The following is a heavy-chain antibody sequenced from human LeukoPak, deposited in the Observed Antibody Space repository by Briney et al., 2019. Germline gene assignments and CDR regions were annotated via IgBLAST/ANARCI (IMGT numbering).Heavy chain of an antibody. CDR2: IYYSGST. Sequence: PSETLSLTCTVSGGSINSYYWNWIRQPPGKGLEWIGYIYYSGSTDYNPSLKSRVTISVDTSKNQFSLKMTSVTAADTAVYYCARQFCTSTTCFPFPDYWGQGTLVTVSS. CDR1: GGSINSYY. V-gene: IGHV4-59*01. CDR3: ARQFCTSTTCFPFPDY. D-gene: IGHD2/OR15-2a*01. J-gene: IGHJ4*02.